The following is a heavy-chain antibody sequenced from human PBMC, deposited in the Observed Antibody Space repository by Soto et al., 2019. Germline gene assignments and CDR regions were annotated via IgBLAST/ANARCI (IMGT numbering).Heavy chain of an antibody. CDR2: ISPSGTT. V-gene: IGHV4-34*01. CDR3: VTSLWFGPQPEI. D-gene: IGHD3-16*01. J-gene: IGHJ4*02. Sequence: QVQLQQWGAGLLKPSETLSLTCAVYGGSFSGYYWTWFRQPPGKGLEWIGEISPSGTTKYIPSLKSRVAISADTSKNQFSLKVTSVTAAATAVYYCVTSLWFGPQPEIWGEGALVTVSS. CDR1: GGSFSGYY.